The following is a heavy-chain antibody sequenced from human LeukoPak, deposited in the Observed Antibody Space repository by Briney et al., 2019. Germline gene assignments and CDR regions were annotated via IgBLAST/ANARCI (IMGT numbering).Heavy chain of an antibody. CDR2: IYYSGTT. CDR1: GYSISSGYY. D-gene: IGHD6-19*01. Sequence: SETLSLTCTVSGYSISSGYYWGWIRQPPGKGLEWIGDIYYSGTTNYNPSLKSRLTISLDTSKNQFSLRLTSVTAADTAVYYCTRIDAVAATPTSFDYWGQGTLVTVSS. J-gene: IGHJ4*02. CDR3: TRIDAVAATPTSFDY. V-gene: IGHV4-61*01.